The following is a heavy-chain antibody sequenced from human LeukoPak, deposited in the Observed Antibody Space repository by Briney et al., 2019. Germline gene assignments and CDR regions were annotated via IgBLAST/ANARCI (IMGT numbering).Heavy chain of an antibody. CDR3: ARRTAAMAKDY. J-gene: IGHJ4*02. CDR1: GYTFTDYY. D-gene: IGHD5-24*01. V-gene: IGHV1-2*02. CDR2: ISPNSGAT. Sequence: ASVKVSCKASGYTFTDYYIHWVRQAPGQGLEWMGWISPNSGATNYAQKFQGRVTMTRDTSSSTAYMDLSRLRSGDTAVYYCARRTAAMAKDYWGQGTLVTVSS.